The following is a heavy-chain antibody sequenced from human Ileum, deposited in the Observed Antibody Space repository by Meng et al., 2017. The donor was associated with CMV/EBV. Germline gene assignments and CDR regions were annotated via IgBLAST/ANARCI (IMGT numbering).Heavy chain of an antibody. CDR2: IRQDGSDK. D-gene: IGHD2-15*01. V-gene: IGHV3-7*04. J-gene: IGHJ4*02. CDR3: ARGDGSIHASRLLDS. Sequence: GESLKISCAASGFTFSTYWMSWVRQAPGYGLEWVANIRQDGSDKYYVDSVRGRFTISRDNAQNSLYLQINSLRAEDSAVYYCARGDGSIHASRLLDSWGQGTLVTVSS. CDR1: GFTFSTYW.